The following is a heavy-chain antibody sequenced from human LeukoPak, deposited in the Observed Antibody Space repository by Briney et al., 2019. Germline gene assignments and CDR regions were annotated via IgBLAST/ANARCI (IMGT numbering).Heavy chain of an antibody. D-gene: IGHD3-22*01. Sequence: PGGSLRLSCAASGFTFSNCWMSWVRQAPGKGLEWVSVVYTGGNTYYADSVRGRFTISRDNSKNTVYLQMNSLRAEDTAVYYCARGSPINYYDSSGYYSGINYLDYWGQGTLVTVSS. CDR1: GFTFSNCW. J-gene: IGHJ4*02. CDR3: ARGSPINYYDSSGYYSGINYLDY. CDR2: VYTGGNT. V-gene: IGHV3-53*01.